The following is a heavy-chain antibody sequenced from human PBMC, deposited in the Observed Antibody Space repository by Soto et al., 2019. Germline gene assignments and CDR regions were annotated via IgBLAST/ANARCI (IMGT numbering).Heavy chain of an antibody. Sequence: GGSLRLSCAASGFTFSSYAMSWVRQAPGKGLEWVSAISGSGGSTYYADSVKGRFTISRDNSKNTLYLQMNSLRAEDTAVYYCAKGLPNTIGVVIYYFDYWGQGTLVTVSS. CDR3: AKGLPNTIGVVIYYFDY. J-gene: IGHJ4*02. CDR1: GFTFSSYA. CDR2: ISGSGGST. V-gene: IGHV3-23*01. D-gene: IGHD3-3*01.